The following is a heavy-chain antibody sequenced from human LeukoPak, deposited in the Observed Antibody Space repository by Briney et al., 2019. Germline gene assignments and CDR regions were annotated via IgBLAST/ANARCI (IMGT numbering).Heavy chain of an antibody. CDR1: GFTFSSYS. CDR2: ISSSSSYI. J-gene: IGHJ4*02. D-gene: IGHD2-15*01. CDR3: ASLSGYCSGGGCYGNFDY. Sequence: PGGSLRLSCAASGFTFSSYSMNWVRQAPGKGLEWVSSISSSSSYIYYADSVKGRFTISRDNAKNSLYLQMNSLRAEDTAVYYCASLSGYCSGGGCYGNFDYWGQGTLVTVSS. V-gene: IGHV3-21*01.